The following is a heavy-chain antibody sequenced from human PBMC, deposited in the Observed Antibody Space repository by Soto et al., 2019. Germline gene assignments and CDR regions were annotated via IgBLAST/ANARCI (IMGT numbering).Heavy chain of an antibody. D-gene: IGHD3-16*01. CDR3: AREEKQLSRYGGDFDY. V-gene: IGHV4-61*01. CDR2: IYYIGTT. J-gene: IGHJ4*02. Sequence: QVQLQESGPGLVKPSETLSLTCSVSDGSVNTGNYYWSWIRQPPGKGLEWIGHIYYIGTTNYNPSVKSRVTISVDTFKNQFSLKVTSVTAADTAVYFCAREEKQLSRYGGDFDYWGQGILVTVSS. CDR1: DGSVNTGNYY.